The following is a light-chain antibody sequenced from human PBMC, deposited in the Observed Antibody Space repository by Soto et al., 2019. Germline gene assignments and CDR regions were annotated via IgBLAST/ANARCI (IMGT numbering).Light chain of an antibody. J-gene: IGLJ2*01. V-gene: IGLV2-14*01. CDR3: SSYTSSSNLL. Sequence: QSVLTQPASVSGSPGQSITISCTGTSSDVGGYNYVSWYQQHPGKVPKLMIYEVSNRPSGVSNRFSGSKSGNTASLTISGLQAEDEADYYCSSYTSSSNLLFGGGTKVTVL. CDR1: SSDVGGYNY. CDR2: EVS.